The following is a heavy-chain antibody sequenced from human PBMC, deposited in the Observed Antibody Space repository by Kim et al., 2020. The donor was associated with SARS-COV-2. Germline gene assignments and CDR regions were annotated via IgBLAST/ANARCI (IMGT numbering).Heavy chain of an antibody. V-gene: IGHV1-3*01. CDR2: IHAGNGNT. D-gene: IGHD2-2*01. CDR3: AGDHRSCSSTTCYGEAIDY. J-gene: IGHJ4*02. Sequence: ASVKVSCKASGYTFTSYAMHWVRQAPGQRLEWMGWIHAGNGNTKYSQKFQGRVTITRDTSASTAYMELSSLRSEDTAVYSCAGDHRSCSSTTCYGEAIDYWGKGTLVTVSS. CDR1: GYTFTSYA.